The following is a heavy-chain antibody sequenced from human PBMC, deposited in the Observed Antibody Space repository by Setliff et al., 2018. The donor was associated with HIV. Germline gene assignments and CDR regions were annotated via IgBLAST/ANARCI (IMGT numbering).Heavy chain of an antibody. J-gene: IGHJ6*03. CDR2: INPHSGGT. CDR1: GFTFTGYY. D-gene: IGHD3-3*01. V-gene: IGHV1-2*02. Sequence: ASVKVSCKASGFTFTGYYLHWVRQAPGQGLEWMGWINPHSGGTNYAQKFQGRVTMTWDRSTRTAYMELRSLTFDDTAVYYCARDPIGIDFGLSYYMDVWGKGTAVTVSS. CDR3: ARDPIGIDFGLSYYMDV.